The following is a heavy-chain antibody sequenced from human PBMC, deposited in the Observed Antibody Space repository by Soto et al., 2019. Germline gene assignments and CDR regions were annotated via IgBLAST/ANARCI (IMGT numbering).Heavy chain of an antibody. V-gene: IGHV3-9*01. CDR2: ISWNSGSI. J-gene: IGHJ4*02. CDR1: GFTFDDYA. Sequence: GGSLRLSCAASGFTFDDYAMHWVRQAPGKGLEWVSGISWNSGSIGYADSVKGRFTISRDNAKNSLYLQMNSLRAEDTALYYCARNMYSGYDHYIFDYWGQGTRVTVSS. CDR3: ARNMYSGYDHYIFDY. D-gene: IGHD5-12*01.